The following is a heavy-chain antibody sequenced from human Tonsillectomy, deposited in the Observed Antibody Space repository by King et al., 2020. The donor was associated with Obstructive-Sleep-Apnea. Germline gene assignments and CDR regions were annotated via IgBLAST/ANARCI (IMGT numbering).Heavy chain of an antibody. J-gene: IGHJ4*02. Sequence: VQLVESGGGVVQPGRSLRLSCAASGFTFSSYGMHWVRQAPGKGLEWVAVISYDGSNKYYADSVKGRFTISRDNSKITLYLQMNSLRAEDTAVYYCAEDPYYYGSGSSNDYFDYWGQGTLVTVSS. CDR1: GFTFSSYG. CDR3: AEDPYYYGSGSSNDYFDY. V-gene: IGHV3-30*18. CDR2: ISYDGSNK. D-gene: IGHD3-10*01.